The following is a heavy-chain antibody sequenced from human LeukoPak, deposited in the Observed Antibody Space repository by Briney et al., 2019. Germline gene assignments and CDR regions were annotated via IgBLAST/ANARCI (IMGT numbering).Heavy chain of an antibody. V-gene: IGHV1-8*03. Sequence: VASVKVSCKASGYTFTSYDINWVRQATGQGLEWMGWMNPNSGNTGYAQKFQGRVTITRNTSISTAYMELSSLRSEDTAVYYCARGRYCSSTSCLAHAFDIWGQGTMVTVSS. CDR3: ARGRYCSSTSCLAHAFDI. CDR1: GYTFTSYD. D-gene: IGHD2-2*01. CDR2: MNPNSGNT. J-gene: IGHJ3*02.